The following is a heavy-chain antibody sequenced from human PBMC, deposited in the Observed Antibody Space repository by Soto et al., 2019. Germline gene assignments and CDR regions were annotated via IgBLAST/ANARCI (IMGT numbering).Heavy chain of an antibody. CDR2: INPSGGST. CDR3: ACCIAVDGKDY. V-gene: IGHV1-46*03. CDR1: GYTFTSYH. Sequence: ASVKVSCKASGYTFTSYHMHWVRQAPGQGLEWMGVINPSGGSTSYAQKFQGRVTMTRDTSTSTVYMELSSLRSEDTAVYYCACCIAVDGKDYWGQGTLVTVSS. J-gene: IGHJ4*02. D-gene: IGHD6-13*01.